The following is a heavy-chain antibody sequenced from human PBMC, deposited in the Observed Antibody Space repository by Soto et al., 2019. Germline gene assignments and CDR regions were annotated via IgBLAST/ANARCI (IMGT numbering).Heavy chain of an antibody. J-gene: IGHJ4*03. CDR1: GFTFSTYW. Sequence: GGSLRLSCAASGFTFSTYWMHWVRQAPGKGLVWISRINSVGNTTAYADSVKGRFTVSRDNAKNTLYLQMNSLRAENTAVYFCVTSPGFYRGSFDYCGQGSPVTV. CDR2: INSVGNTT. D-gene: IGHD3-9*01. CDR3: VTSPGFYRGSFDY. V-gene: IGHV3-74*01.